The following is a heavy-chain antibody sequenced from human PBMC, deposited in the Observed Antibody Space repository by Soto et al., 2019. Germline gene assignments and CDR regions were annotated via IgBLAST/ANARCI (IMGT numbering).Heavy chain of an antibody. CDR1: GGSINNYY. CDR3: ARRLAVTGTLEYYFDY. Sequence: SETLSLTCTVSGGSINNYYWSWIRQPPGKGLEWIGYSYYSGRTSYNPSLKSRVTISVDTSKNQFSLRLNSVTASDTAVYYCARRLAVTGTLEYYFDYWGQGSQVTVSS. J-gene: IGHJ4*02. V-gene: IGHV4-59*08. D-gene: IGHD6-19*01. CDR2: SYYSGRT.